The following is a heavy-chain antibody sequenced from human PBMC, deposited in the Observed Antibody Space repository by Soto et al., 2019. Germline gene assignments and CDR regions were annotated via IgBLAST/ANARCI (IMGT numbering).Heavy chain of an antibody. CDR1: GFDFSKAW. V-gene: IGHV3-15*01. CDR3: TTDPVTMIVVVPSSG. CDR2: LMSKTDGGTT. Sequence: GGSLRLSCAASGFDFSKAWMSWVRQAPGKGLEWVGRLMSKTDGGTTVYAAPVKGRFTISRDDSKNTLYLQMNSLKTEDTAVYYCTTDPVTMIVVVPSSGWGQGTLVTVSS. D-gene: IGHD3-22*01. J-gene: IGHJ4*02.